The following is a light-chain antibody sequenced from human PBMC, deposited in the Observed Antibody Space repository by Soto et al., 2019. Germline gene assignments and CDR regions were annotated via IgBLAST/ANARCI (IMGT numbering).Light chain of an antibody. Sequence: DIQMPQSPSTLSGSLGARVTMTFLVSLTINSWLAWYQQNPAKAPKILIDTAPTLKIGVPSRCSGSGYGTEFTLTIISLQPDDFATYYCQNYNSYSEAFGQGTKVDIK. CDR3: QNYNSYSEA. V-gene: IGKV1-5*03. CDR2: TAP. J-gene: IGKJ1*01. CDR1: LTINSW.